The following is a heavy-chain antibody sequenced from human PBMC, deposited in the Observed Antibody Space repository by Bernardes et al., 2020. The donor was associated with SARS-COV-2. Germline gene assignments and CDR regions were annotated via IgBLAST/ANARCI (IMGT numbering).Heavy chain of an antibody. CDR3: AIMMVGPTNYYYYYGMDV. V-gene: IGHV1-8*01. CDR2: MSPNSGNT. CDR1: GYTFTAYD. D-gene: IGHD1-26*01. Sequence: SVKVSCKTSGYTFTAYDISWVRQAPGQGLEWMGWMSPNSGNTGYAQKFQGRVTMTRDTSISTAYMELTSLTSDDTAIYFCAIMMVGPTNYYYYYGMDVWGHGTTVTVSS. J-gene: IGHJ6*02.